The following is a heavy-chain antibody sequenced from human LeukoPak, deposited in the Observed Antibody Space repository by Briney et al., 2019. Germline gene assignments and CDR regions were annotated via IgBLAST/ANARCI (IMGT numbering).Heavy chain of an antibody. D-gene: IGHD3-3*01. CDR2: ISSSGTII. Sequence: PGGSLRLSCAASGFTFSDYYMTWIRQAPGKGLEWISYISSSGTIIYYADSVEGRFTISRDNAKNSLYLQMNSLRAEDTAVYYCARAYYDFWSGYYADYWGQGTLVTVSS. CDR1: GFTFSDYY. V-gene: IGHV3-11*04. J-gene: IGHJ4*02. CDR3: ARAYYDFWSGYYADY.